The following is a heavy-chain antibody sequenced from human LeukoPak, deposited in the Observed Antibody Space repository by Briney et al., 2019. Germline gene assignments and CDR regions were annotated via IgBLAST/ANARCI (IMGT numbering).Heavy chain of an antibody. CDR1: GGSISSFY. J-gene: IGHJ4*02. CDR2: IYYSGST. CDR3: ASISYGSGSIDY. Sequence: SETLSLTCTVSGGSISSFYWSWIRQPPGKGLEWSGYIYYSGSTKYNPSLKSRVTISVDTSKNQFSLKLSSVTAADTAVYYCASISYGSGSIDYWGQGTLVTVSS. V-gene: IGHV4-59*01. D-gene: IGHD3-10*01.